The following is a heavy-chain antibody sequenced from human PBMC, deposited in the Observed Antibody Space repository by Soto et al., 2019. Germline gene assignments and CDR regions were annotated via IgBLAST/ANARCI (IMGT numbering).Heavy chain of an antibody. Sequence: GGSLRLSCAASGFTFSSYSMNWVCQAPGKGLEWVSSISSSSSYIYYADSVKGRFTISRDNAKNSLYLQMNSLRAEDTAVYYCARDRGQLARAFDIWGQGTMVTVSS. D-gene: IGHD6-6*01. V-gene: IGHV3-21*01. J-gene: IGHJ3*02. CDR2: ISSSSSYI. CDR1: GFTFSSYS. CDR3: ARDRGQLARAFDI.